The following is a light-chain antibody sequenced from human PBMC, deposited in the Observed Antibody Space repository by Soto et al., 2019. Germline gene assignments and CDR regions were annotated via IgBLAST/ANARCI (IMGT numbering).Light chain of an antibody. CDR1: QSIGSY. J-gene: IGKJ5*01. CDR2: LAT. V-gene: IGKV1-39*01. Sequence: DFQMTHSPSSLSASVGDIVTITCRASQSIGSYLSWFQQKPGKAPKLLISLATTLQSGVPSRFAGSESGTDFTLTISRLEPEDFAVYYCQQYGSSPSITFGQGTRLEIK. CDR3: QQYGSSPSIT.